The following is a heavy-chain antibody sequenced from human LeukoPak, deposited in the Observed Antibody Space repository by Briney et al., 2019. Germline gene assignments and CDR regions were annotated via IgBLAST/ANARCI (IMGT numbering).Heavy chain of an antibody. D-gene: IGHD3-16*01. CDR1: GFTFSSYA. V-gene: IGHV3-30-3*01. J-gene: IGHJ4*02. CDR3: AREVGGFDY. Sequence: PGGSLRLSCAASGFTFSSYAMHWVRQAPGKGLEWVAVISYDGSNKYYADPVKGRFTISRDNSKNTLYLQMNSLRAEDTAVYYCAREVGGFDYWGQGTLVTVSS. CDR2: ISYDGSNK.